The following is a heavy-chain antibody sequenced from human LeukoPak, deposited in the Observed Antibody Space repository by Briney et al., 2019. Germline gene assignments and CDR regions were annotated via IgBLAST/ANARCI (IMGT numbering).Heavy chain of an antibody. V-gene: IGHV4-4*07. D-gene: IGHD1-26*01. J-gene: IGHJ4*02. Sequence: TSETLSLTCTVSGGSINTDYWSWIRQPAGRGLEWIGRVYTSGNTKYNASLQSRVTMSIDTSTKQFFLKLSPVTAADTAVYYCARETLVGTTNYFDNWGQGTLVTVSS. CDR3: ARETLVGTTNYFDN. CDR2: VYTSGNT. CDR1: GGSINTDY.